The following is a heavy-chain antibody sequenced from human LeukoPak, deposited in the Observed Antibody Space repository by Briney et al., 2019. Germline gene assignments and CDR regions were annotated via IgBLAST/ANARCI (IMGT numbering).Heavy chain of an antibody. V-gene: IGHV4-34*01. CDR2: INHSGST. CDR3: ARGRRVRVRGAFDY. D-gene: IGHD3-10*01. J-gene: IGHJ4*02. CDR1: GGSFSGYY. Sequence: SETLSLTCAVYGGSFSGYYWSWIRQPPGKGLEWIGEINHSGSTNYNPSLKSRVTISVDTSKNQFSLKLSSVTAADTAVYYCARGRRVRVRGAFDYWGQGTLVTVSS.